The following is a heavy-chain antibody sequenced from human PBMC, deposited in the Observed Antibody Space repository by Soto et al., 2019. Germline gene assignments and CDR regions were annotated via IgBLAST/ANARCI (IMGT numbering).Heavy chain of an antibody. J-gene: IGHJ4*02. CDR3: AKASDGGWPYYFDS. V-gene: IGHV3-23*01. D-gene: IGHD2-15*01. CDR1: GFRFAPYA. Sequence: GGSLRLSCVASGFRFAPYAMGWVRQAPGKGLEWVAAIRSNTAVTHYADSMRDRFTISRVNSANTIFLQMNSLRVEDSAVYFCAKASDGGWPYYFDSWGQGALVTVSS. CDR2: IRSNTAVT.